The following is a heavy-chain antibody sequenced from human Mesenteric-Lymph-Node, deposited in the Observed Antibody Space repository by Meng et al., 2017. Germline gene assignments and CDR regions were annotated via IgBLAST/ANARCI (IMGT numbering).Heavy chain of an antibody. CDR3: ARGGYTSGWLY. V-gene: IGHV3-21*01. CDR2: ITSTNVYI. CDR1: GFTFDSYT. Sequence: GGSLRLSCAASGFTFDSYTMNWVRQAPGKGLEWVSSITSTNVYIAYTNSVKGRFTISRDNAKNSLYLQMSSLRAEDSGVYYCARGGYTSGWLYWGQGTVVTVSS. J-gene: IGHJ4*02. D-gene: IGHD6-19*01.